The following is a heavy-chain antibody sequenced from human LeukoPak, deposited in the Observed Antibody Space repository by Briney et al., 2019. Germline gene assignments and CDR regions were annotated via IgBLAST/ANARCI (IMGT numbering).Heavy chain of an antibody. CDR3: TRASGTYADYGMDV. D-gene: IGHD1-26*01. J-gene: IGHJ6*02. Sequence: SETLSLTCTVSGGSISSYHWNWIRQPPGKGLEWIGYIYYSGSTNHSPSLKSRVTISVDTSKKKFSLKLSSVTAADTAVYYCTRASGTYADYGMDVWGQGTTVTVSS. CDR1: GGSISSYH. CDR2: IYYSGST. V-gene: IGHV4-59*01.